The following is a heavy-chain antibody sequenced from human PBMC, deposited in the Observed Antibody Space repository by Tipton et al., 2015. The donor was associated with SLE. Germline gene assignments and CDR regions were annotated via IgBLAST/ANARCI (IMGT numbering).Heavy chain of an antibody. V-gene: IGHV3-7*01. CDR1: GFTFSSYG. J-gene: IGHJ4*02. CDR3: ARGGSAKGD. D-gene: IGHD2-15*01. CDR2: IKQDGSEK. Sequence: GSLRLSCAASGFTFSSYGMHWVRQAPGKGLEWVANIKQDGSEKYYVDSVKGRFTISRDNAKNSLYLQMNSLRAEDTAVYYCARGGSAKGDWGQGTLVTVSS.